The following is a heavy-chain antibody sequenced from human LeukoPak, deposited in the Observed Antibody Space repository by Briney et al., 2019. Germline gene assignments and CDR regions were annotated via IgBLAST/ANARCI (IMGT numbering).Heavy chain of an antibody. CDR3: ARDSAPGVGAGA. D-gene: IGHD1-26*01. Sequence: PSETLSLTCTVSGYSISSGYYWGWIRQPAGKGLEWIGRIYTSGSTNYNPSLKSRVTMSVDTSKNQFSLKLSSVTAADTAVYYCARDSAPGVGAGAWGQGTLVTVSS. CDR1: GYSISSGYY. CDR2: IYTSGST. J-gene: IGHJ5*02. V-gene: IGHV4-4*07.